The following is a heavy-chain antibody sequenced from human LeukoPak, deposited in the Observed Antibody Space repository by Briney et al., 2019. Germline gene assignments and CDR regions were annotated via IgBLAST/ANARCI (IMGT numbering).Heavy chain of an antibody. CDR2: IKQDGSEK. Sequence: GGSLRLSCVASGFTFSNYWMSWVRQVPGKGLEWVANIKQDGSEKYYVDSVKGRFTISRDNAKNSLFLQMNSLRAGDTAVYYCARGGKSASSSWYLFDYWGQGTPVTVSS. V-gene: IGHV3-7*04. CDR3: ARGGKSASSSWYLFDY. J-gene: IGHJ4*02. D-gene: IGHD6-13*01. CDR1: GFTFSNYW.